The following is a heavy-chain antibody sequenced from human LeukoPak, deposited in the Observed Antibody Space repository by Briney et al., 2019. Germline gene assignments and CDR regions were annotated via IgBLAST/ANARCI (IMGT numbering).Heavy chain of an antibody. CDR2: IISIFGTA. D-gene: IGHD3-22*01. CDR3: ARVRYYYDSSGYYDFDY. J-gene: IGHJ4*02. CDR1: GYTFTSYY. V-gene: IGHV1-69*13. Sequence: SVKVSCKASGYTFTSYYMHWVRQAPGQGLEWMGGIISIFGTANYAQKFQGRVTITADESTSTAYMELSSLRSEDTAVYYCARVRYYYDSSGYYDFDYWGQGTLVTVSS.